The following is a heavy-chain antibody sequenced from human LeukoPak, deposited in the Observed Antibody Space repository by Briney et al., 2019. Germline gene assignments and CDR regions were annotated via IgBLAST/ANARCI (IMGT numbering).Heavy chain of an antibody. V-gene: IGHV3-53*01. J-gene: IGHJ4*02. CDR1: GFSVSSNY. Sequence: PGGSLRLSCAASGFSVSSNYMTWVRQAPGKGLEWVSVIYSDGTTYYADSVKGRFIISRDNSKNTLYLQMSSLGAEDTAVYYCASDSIAVADGWAGFDYWGQGTLVTVSS. CDR3: ASDSIAVADGWAGFDY. D-gene: IGHD6-19*01. CDR2: IYSDGTT.